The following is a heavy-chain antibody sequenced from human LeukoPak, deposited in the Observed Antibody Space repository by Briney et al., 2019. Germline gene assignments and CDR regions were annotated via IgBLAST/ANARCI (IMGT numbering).Heavy chain of an antibody. CDR1: GFTFSSYA. J-gene: IGHJ4*02. CDR2: ISYDGSNK. D-gene: IGHD5-24*01. V-gene: IGHV3-30*04. CDR3: ARPRGDGYISGFDY. Sequence: GRSLRLSCAASGFTFSSYAMHWVRQAPGKGLEWVAVISYDGSNKYYADSVKGRFTIPRDNSKNTLYLQMNSLRAEDTAVYYCARPRGDGYISGFDYWGQGTLVTVSS.